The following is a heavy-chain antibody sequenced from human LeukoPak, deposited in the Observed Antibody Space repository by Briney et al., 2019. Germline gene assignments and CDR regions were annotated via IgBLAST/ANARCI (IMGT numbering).Heavy chain of an antibody. CDR2: INHSGST. D-gene: IGHD3-9*01. V-gene: IGHV4-39*07. CDR1: GGSISSGSYY. CDR3: ASPSYYDILTGYPPDAFDI. Sequence: SETLSLTCTVSGGSISSGSYYWSWIRQPPGKGLEWIGEINHSGSTNYNPSLKSRVTISVDTSKNQFSLKLSSVTAADTAVYYCASPSYYDILTGYPPDAFDIWGQGTMVTVSS. J-gene: IGHJ3*02.